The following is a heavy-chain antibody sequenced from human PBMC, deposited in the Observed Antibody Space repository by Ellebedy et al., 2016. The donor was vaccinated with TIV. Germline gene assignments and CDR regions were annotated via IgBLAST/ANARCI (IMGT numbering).Heavy chain of an antibody. J-gene: IGHJ4*02. CDR3: AGRAYNWNDGSLFDY. CDR1: GFTFSTYG. Sequence: GESLKISCAASGFTFSTYGMNWVRQAPGKGLEWVSYISSSSSTIYYADSVKGRFTISRDNAKNSLYLQMNSLRAEDTAVYYCAGRAYNWNDGSLFDYWGQGTLVTVSA. V-gene: IGHV3-48*04. D-gene: IGHD1-1*01. CDR2: ISSSSSTI.